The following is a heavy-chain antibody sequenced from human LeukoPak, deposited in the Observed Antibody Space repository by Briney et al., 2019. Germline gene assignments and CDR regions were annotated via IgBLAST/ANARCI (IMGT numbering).Heavy chain of an antibody. D-gene: IGHD6-6*01. CDR1: GFTFTTFA. J-gene: IGHJ4*02. V-gene: IGHV3-30*04. Sequence: GGSLRLSCAASGFTFTTFAMHWVRQTPGKGLEWVAVMSYVGSNKYYADSVKGRFTISRDNSKNKLYLQMSSLRVEDSAVYYCARGGGRSSSSLNDWGQGTLVSVSS. CDR2: MSYVGSNK. CDR3: ARGGGRSSSSLND.